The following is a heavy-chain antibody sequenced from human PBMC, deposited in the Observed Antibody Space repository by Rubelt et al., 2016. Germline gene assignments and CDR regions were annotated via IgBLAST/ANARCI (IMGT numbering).Heavy chain of an antibody. CDR1: GGSISSYY. Sequence: QVQLQESGPGLVKPSETLSLTCTVPGGSISSYYWSWIRQPPGKGLEWIGYIYYSGSTNYNPSLKSRVTLSVETSKNQFALKLRSVTAADTAVYYCARAKARIAARPSTFDYWGQGTLVTVSS. CDR3: ARAKARIAARPSTFDY. D-gene: IGHD6-6*01. CDR2: IYYSGST. J-gene: IGHJ4*02. V-gene: IGHV4-59*12.